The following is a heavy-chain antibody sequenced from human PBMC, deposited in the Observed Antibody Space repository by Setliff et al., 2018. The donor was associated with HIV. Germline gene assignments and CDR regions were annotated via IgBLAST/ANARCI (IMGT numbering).Heavy chain of an antibody. CDR1: GGSISSYY. V-gene: IGHV4-59*01. Sequence: SESLSLTCTVSGGSISSYYWSWVRQPPGKGLEWVGYIYYSGSTNYNPSLKSRVTISVDTSKNQFSLKLSSVTAADTAVYYCARSPSGYGSGRYYHYYYYGMDVWGQGTTVTVSS. J-gene: IGHJ6*02. CDR2: IYYSGST. CDR3: ARSPSGYGSGRYYHYYYYGMDV. D-gene: IGHD3-10*01.